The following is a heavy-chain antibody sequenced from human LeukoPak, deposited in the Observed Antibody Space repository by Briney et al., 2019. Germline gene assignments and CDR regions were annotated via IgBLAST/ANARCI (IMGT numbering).Heavy chain of an antibody. CDR3: ASGSYYSAFDI. CDR2: ISYDGSNK. Sequence: GGSLRLSCAASGFTFSSYAMHWVRQAPGKGLEWVAVISYDGSNKYYADSVKGRFTISRDNSKNTLYLQMNSLRAEDTAVHYCASGSYYSAFDIWGQGTMVTVSS. J-gene: IGHJ3*02. D-gene: IGHD1-26*01. V-gene: IGHV3-30*04. CDR1: GFTFSSYA.